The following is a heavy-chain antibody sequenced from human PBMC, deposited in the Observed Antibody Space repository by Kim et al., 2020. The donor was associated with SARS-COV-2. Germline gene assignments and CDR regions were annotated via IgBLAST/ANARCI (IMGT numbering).Heavy chain of an antibody. CDR3: ARSRMGDY. CDR2: INPNNGNT. D-gene: IGHD2-8*01. CDR1: GYTFSSYG. J-gene: IGHJ4*02. V-gene: IGHV1-18*01. Sequence: ASVKVSCKTSGYTFSSYGVIWVRQAPGQGLEWMAWINPNNGNTIYAQKVQGRVTVTTDTSTPTAYMELRSLRSDDTPVYYCARSRMGDYWGQGTLVTVSS.